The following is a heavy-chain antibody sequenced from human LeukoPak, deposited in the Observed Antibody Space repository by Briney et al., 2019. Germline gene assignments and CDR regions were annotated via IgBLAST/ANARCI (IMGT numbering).Heavy chain of an antibody. D-gene: IGHD2-2*02. CDR2: ISSSSSTI. J-gene: IGHJ3*02. CDR3: ARDVVPAAIRHDAFNI. V-gene: IGHV3-48*01. CDR1: GFTFSSYS. Sequence: GGSLRLSCAASGFTFSSYSMNWVRQAPGKGLEWASYISSSSSTIYYADSVKGRFTISRDNAKNSLYLQMNSLRAEDTAVYYCARDVVPAAIRHDAFNIWGQGTMVTVSS.